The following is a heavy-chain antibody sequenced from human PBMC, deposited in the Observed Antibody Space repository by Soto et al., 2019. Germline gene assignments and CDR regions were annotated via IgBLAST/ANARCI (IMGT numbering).Heavy chain of an antibody. J-gene: IGHJ4*02. CDR3: ARDTGDGTFDF. V-gene: IGHV1-3*01. CDR2: INAGYGNT. D-gene: IGHD7-27*01. Sequence: GASVKVSCKASGYTFSSYAMHWVRQAPGQRLEWMGWINAGYGNTKSSQKFQDRVTISRDTSASTAYMELTSLRSADTAVYYCARDTGDGTFDFWGQGTLVTVSS. CDR1: GYTFSSYA.